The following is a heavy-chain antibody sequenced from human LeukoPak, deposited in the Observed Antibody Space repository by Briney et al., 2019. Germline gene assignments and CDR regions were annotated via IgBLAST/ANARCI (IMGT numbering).Heavy chain of an antibody. Sequence: PSETLSLTCTVSGASISSYSWSWIRQPPEKGLEWIGYIYYSGSTNYNPSLKSRVTFSVDTSKNQFSLKLISVTAADTAVYYCAKDWEGVRPYDYWGQGTLVTVSS. D-gene: IGHD3-10*01. CDR1: GASISSYS. J-gene: IGHJ4*02. CDR2: IYYSGST. V-gene: IGHV4-59*01. CDR3: AKDWEGVRPYDY.